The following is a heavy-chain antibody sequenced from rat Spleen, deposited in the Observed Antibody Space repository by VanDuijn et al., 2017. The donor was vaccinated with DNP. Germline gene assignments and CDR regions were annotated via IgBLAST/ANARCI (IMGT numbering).Heavy chain of an antibody. V-gene: IGHV5-22*01. J-gene: IGHJ2*01. Sequence: EVQLVESGGGFVQPGRSLKLSCAASGVTFSDYNMAWVRQAPAKGLEWVAYIGSPAYAPYYTDSVKGRFAISRDNAKSTLYLQMNSLRSEDMATYYCVRWNSGHFDYWGQGVMVPVSS. CDR3: VRWNSGHFDY. D-gene: IGHD4-3*01. CDR1: GVTFSDYN. CDR2: IGSPAYAP.